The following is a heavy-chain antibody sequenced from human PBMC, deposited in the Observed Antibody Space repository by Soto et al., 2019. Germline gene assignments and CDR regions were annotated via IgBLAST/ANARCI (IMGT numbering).Heavy chain of an antibody. D-gene: IGHD2-15*01. CDR1: GGSISSTNW. J-gene: IGHJ6*02. CDR3: ARDNIVVVVAATRTQYYGMDV. CDR2: VYHTGST. Sequence: PSETLSLTCVVSGGSISSTNWWTWVRQTPGKGLEWIGEVYHTGSTKYNPSLKNRVTISLDKSNNQFSLKLSSVTAADTAVYYCARDNIVVVVAATRTQYYGMDVWGQGTTVTVSS. V-gene: IGHV4-4*02.